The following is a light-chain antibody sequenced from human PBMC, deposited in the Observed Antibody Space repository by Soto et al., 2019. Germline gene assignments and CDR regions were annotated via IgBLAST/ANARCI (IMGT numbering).Light chain of an antibody. V-gene: IGKV3-20*01. Sequence: LTQSPGTLSLSPGERATLACRASKSVSNYLAWYQQKSGQAPRLLIYGASSRASGIPDRFSGSGSGTDFTLTISRVEPEDFAVYYCQQYGSSLTFGLGTKVDIK. CDR3: QQYGSSLT. CDR1: KSVSNY. CDR2: GAS. J-gene: IGKJ1*01.